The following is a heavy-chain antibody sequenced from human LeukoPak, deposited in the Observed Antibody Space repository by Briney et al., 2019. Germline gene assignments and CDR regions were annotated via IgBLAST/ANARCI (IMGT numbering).Heavy chain of an antibody. CDR2: ILYDGSNK. J-gene: IGHJ4*02. CDR1: GFTFSSYA. D-gene: IGHD3-10*01. Sequence: PGKSLRLSCAASGFTFSSYAMHWVRQAPGKGLEWVALILYDGSNKYYADSVKGRFTISRDNAKNSLYLQMNSLRAEDTAVYYCARAFPERGVWGQGTLVTVSS. CDR3: ARAFPERGV. V-gene: IGHV3-30-3*01.